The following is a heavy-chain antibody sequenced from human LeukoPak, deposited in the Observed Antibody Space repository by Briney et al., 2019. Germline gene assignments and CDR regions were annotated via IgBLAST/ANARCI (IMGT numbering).Heavy chain of an antibody. CDR2: IYYSGST. J-gene: IGHJ4*02. D-gene: IGHD3-3*01. CDR1: GGSNSSYY. V-gene: IGHV4-59*01. CDR3: ARGRSDFWSGYYRFDY. Sequence: PSETLSLTCTVSGGSNSSYYWSWIRQPPGKGLEWIGYIYYSGSTNYNPSLKSRVTISVDTSKNQFSLKLSSVTAADTAVYYCARGRSDFWSGYYRFDYWGQGTLVTVSS.